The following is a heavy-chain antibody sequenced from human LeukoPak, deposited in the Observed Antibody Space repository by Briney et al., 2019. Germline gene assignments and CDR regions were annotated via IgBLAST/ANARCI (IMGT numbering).Heavy chain of an antibody. V-gene: IGHV1-8*01. CDR3: ARVGDHYYDSSGYYYVPINFDY. Sequence: GSVTVSCTASGYTFTSYDINWVRQAPGQGLEWMGWMNPNSGNTGYAQKFQGRVTMTRNTSISTAYMELSSLRSEDTAVYYCARVGDHYYDSSGYYYVPINFDYWGQGTLVTVSS. J-gene: IGHJ4*02. CDR2: MNPNSGNT. CDR1: GYTFTSYD. D-gene: IGHD3-22*01.